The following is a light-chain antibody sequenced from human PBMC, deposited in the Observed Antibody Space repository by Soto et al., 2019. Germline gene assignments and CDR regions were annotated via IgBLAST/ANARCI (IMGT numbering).Light chain of an antibody. V-gene: IGKV3-20*01. J-gene: IGKJ1*01. CDR1: QSVSNNY. Sequence: IVLTQSPCTLSLSPGERATLSCRSSQSVSNNYLAWYQQKPGQAPRLLIYCASNMATGIPDRFSGSGSGTDFTLTISRREPEDFAVHFCQQYGXTGTCGQGTKV. CDR3: QQYGXTGT. CDR2: CAS.